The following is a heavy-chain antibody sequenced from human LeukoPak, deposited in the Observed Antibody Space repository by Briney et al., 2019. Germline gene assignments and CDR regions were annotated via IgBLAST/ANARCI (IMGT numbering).Heavy chain of an antibody. D-gene: IGHD5-18*01. Sequence: SETLSLTCTVSGGSISSYYWSWIRQPPGKGLERIRYIYYSGSTNYNPSLKSRVTISVDTSKNQFSLNLSSVTAADTAVYYCARPSGYSYARGAFDIWGQGTMITVSS. J-gene: IGHJ3*02. V-gene: IGHV4-59*08. CDR1: GGSISSYY. CDR3: ARPSGYSYARGAFDI. CDR2: IYYSGST.